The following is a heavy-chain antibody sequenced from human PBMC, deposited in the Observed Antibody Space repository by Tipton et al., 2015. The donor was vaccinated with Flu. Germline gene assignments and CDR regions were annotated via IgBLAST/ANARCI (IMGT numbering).Heavy chain of an antibody. V-gene: IGHV4-61*02. J-gene: IGHJ6*02. CDR3: VRSDCGGDCYPTAVGYYYGMDG. D-gene: IGHD2-21*02. CDR1: GVSISSGSYY. Sequence: LRLSCTVSGVSISSGSYYWIRIRPPAGKGLEWVGRIYTSGSTDYNPSLKSRVTRSVDTSKNQFSPKLSSVTAAYTAGNYCVRSDCGGDCYPTAVGYYYGMDGWGQGTTVTVSS. CDR2: IYTSGST.